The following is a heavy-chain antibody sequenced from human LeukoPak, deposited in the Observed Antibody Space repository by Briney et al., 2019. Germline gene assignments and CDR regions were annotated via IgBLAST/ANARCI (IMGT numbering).Heavy chain of an antibody. J-gene: IGHJ4*02. Sequence: GASVKVSCKASGYTFTSHDINWVRQATGQGLEWMGWMNPNSGNTGYAQKFQGRVTMTRNTSISTAYMELSSLRSEDTAVYYCARGLGNDGIFDYWGQGTLVTVSS. CDR3: ARGLGNDGIFDY. V-gene: IGHV1-8*01. CDR2: MNPNSGNT. D-gene: IGHD1-1*01. CDR1: GYTFTSHD.